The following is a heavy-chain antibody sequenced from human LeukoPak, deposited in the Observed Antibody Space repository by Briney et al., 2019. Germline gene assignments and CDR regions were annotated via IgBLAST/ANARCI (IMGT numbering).Heavy chain of an antibody. Sequence: GGSLRLSCAASGFSFSNHWMSWVRQAPGKGLEWVASINLDGTDKYYVDAVKGRFTISRDNAKNSLFLEMNSLRATDTAVYYCVRNGGSLDYWGQGTLVTVSS. V-gene: IGHV3-7*01. D-gene: IGHD2-15*01. CDR1: GFSFSNHW. CDR3: VRNGGSLDY. J-gene: IGHJ4*02. CDR2: INLDGTDK.